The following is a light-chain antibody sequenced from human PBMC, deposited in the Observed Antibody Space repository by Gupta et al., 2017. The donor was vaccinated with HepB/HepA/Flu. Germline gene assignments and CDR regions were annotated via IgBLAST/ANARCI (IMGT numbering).Light chain of an antibody. CDR1: SSNIGSNT. Sequence: QSVLTQPPSASGTPGQRVTISCSGSSSNIGSNTVNWYQQLPGTAPKLLIYSNNQQPSGVPDRFSGSKSGTSASLAISGLQSEDEADYYCAAWDDSLNGRWVFGGGTKLTVL. CDR2: SNN. V-gene: IGLV1-44*01. J-gene: IGLJ3*02. CDR3: AAWDDSLNGRWV.